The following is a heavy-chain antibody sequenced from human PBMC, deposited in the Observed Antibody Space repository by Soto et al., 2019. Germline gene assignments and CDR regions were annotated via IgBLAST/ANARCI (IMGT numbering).Heavy chain of an antibody. Sequence: ASGKVSCEVSRYTLTEFSMHWVRQAPGKGLEWMGGFDPEDAETIYAQKFQGRVTMTEDTSTDTAYMELSSLRSEDTAVYYCATTLGSSLQNDYYGMDVWGQGTTVTVSS. CDR1: RYTLTEFS. D-gene: IGHD6-6*01. V-gene: IGHV1-24*01. CDR2: FDPEDAET. J-gene: IGHJ6*02. CDR3: ATTLGSSLQNDYYGMDV.